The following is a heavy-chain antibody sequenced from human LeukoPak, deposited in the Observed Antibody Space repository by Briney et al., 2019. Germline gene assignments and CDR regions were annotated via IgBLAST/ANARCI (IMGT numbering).Heavy chain of an antibody. J-gene: IGHJ4*02. CDR3: ARHSGSFYGQYDY. D-gene: IGHD1-26*01. Sequence: PSETLSLACTVSGDSISSNSYYWGWIRQPRGKGLEWIGTIYYSGTTYYNPSLKSRVSISVDTSKNQFSLKLTSVTAADTAVYYCARHSGSFYGQYDYWGQGTLVTVSS. CDR1: GDSISSNSYY. CDR2: IYYSGTT. V-gene: IGHV4-39*01.